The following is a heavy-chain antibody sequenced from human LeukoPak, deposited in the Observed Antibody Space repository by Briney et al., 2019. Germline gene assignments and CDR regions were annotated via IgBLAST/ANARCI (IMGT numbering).Heavy chain of an antibody. J-gene: IGHJ4*02. Sequence: SETLSLTCTVSGGSISSGGYYWSWIRQPPGKGLEWIGYIYHSGSAYYNPSLKSRVTISVDRSKNQFSLKLSSVTAADTAVYYCARDRGSYYWYFDYWGQGTLVTVSS. CDR2: IYHSGSA. V-gene: IGHV4-30-2*01. CDR3: ARDRGSYYWYFDY. D-gene: IGHD1-26*01. CDR1: GGSISSGGYY.